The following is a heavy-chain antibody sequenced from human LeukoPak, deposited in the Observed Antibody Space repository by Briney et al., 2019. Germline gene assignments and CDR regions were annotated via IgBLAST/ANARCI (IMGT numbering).Heavy chain of an antibody. CDR1: GFTFSSYG. J-gene: IGHJ4*02. CDR3: AKLNLVVCFDY. V-gene: IGHV3-30*18. D-gene: IGHD2-15*01. Sequence: GGSLRLSCAASGFTFSSYGMHWVRQAPGKGLEWVAVISYDGSNKYYADSVKGRFTISRDNSKNTLYLQMNSLRAEDTAVYYCAKLNLVVCFDYWGQGTLVTVSS. CDR2: ISYDGSNK.